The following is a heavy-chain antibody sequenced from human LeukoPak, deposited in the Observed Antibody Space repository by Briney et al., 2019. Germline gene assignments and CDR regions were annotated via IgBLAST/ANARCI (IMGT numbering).Heavy chain of an antibody. J-gene: IGHJ4*02. CDR2: IANDGRDK. Sequence: PGGSLRLSCAASGFTFSRHAMHWVRQAPGKGLEWVAVIANDGRDKKYVDFVKGRFSISRDNSKNTLYLQMNSLRAEDTGVYYCAKDRDAAAAFYYFDYWGQGTLVTVSP. CDR3: AKDRDAAAAFYYFDY. CDR1: GFTFSRHA. D-gene: IGHD6-13*01. V-gene: IGHV3-30*18.